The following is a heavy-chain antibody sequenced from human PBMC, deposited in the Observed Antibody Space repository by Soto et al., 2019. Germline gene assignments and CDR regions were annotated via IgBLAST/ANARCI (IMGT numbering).Heavy chain of an antibody. CDR2: ISAYNRNT. CDR3: ARVIAAAADFDY. CDR1: DSTSTTFG. J-gene: IGHJ4*02. D-gene: IGHD6-13*01. Sequence: ASVMLPCIPSDSTSTTFGIRWLREAPGQGFEWMGWISAYNRNTNYAQKLQGRVTMTTDTSTSTAYMELRSLRSDDTAVYYCARVIAAAADFDYWGQGTLVTVSS. V-gene: IGHV1-18*01.